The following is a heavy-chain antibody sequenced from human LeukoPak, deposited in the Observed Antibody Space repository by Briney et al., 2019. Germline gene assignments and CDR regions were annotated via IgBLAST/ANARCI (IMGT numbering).Heavy chain of an antibody. CDR2: IYYSGST. Sequence: SETLSLTCTVSGGSISSGGYYWSWIRQHPGKGLEWIGYIYYSGSTYYNPSLKSRVTISLDTSKSQFSLKLSSVTAADTAVYYCARRDGSSWYYFDYWGQGTLVTVSS. J-gene: IGHJ4*02. D-gene: IGHD6-13*01. CDR3: ARRDGSSWYYFDY. V-gene: IGHV4-31*03. CDR1: GGSISSGGYY.